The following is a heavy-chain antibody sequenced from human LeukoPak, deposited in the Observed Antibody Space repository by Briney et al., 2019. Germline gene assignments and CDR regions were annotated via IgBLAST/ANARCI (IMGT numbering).Heavy chain of an antibody. CDR2: ISKTGATI. V-gene: IGHV3-11*01. CDR1: GFTLSDYF. D-gene: IGHD4-23*01. J-gene: IGHJ4*02. Sequence: PGGSLRLSCAVSGFTLSDYFMTWVRQVPGKGLQWVAYISKTGATIQYEDSVKGRFTISRDNAQNALYLQMNSLRVDDTGMYFCAREDYGGTNFDQWGQGTLVTVSS. CDR3: AREDYGGTNFDQ.